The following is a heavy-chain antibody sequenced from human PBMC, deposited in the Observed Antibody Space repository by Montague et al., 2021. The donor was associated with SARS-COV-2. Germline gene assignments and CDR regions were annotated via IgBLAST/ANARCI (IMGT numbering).Heavy chain of an antibody. CDR2: IYTSGST. CDR1: GGSISSYY. D-gene: IGHD3-22*01. Sequence: SVSGGSISSYYWNWIRQSAGKGLEWIGRIYTSGSTNYDPSLKSRVTMSVDTSKNQFSLKLSSVTAADTAVYYCARGALFYDSSGYYSDAFDIWGQGTMVTVSS. V-gene: IGHV4-4*07. J-gene: IGHJ3*02. CDR3: ARGALFYDSSGYYSDAFDI.